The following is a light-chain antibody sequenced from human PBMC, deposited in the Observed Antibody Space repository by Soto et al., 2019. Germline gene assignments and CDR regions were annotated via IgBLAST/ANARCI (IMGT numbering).Light chain of an antibody. CDR2: EAS. CDR1: QSISSW. V-gene: IGKV1-5*01. J-gene: IGKJ5*01. Sequence: DIQMTQSASTLSATSGDRVTITWRASQSISSWLAWYQHKNGKAPKLLIYEASTLQSGVPSRFSGSGYGTEFNLTISGLLPEDFAAYHCQQLYTLPFTFGQGTRLEIK. CDR3: QQLYTLPFT.